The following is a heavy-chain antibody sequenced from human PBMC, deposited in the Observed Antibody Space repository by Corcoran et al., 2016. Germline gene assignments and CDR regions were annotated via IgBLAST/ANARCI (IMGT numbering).Heavy chain of an antibody. CDR3: ARASEPYYYRGMDV. V-gene: IGHV6-1*01. CDR2: TYYRSKWYN. Sequence: QVQLQQSGPGLGKPSQTLSLTCAISGDSVSSNSATWVWIRQSPSRGLEWLGRTYYRSKWYNDYAVSVKSRVTINADTSKNQFSLQLNSVTPEDTAVYYCARASEPYYYRGMDVWGQGTTVTVSS. CDR1: GDSVSSNSAT. J-gene: IGHJ6*02.